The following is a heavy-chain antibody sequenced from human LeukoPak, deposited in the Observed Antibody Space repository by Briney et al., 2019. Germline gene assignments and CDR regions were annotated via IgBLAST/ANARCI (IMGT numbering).Heavy chain of an antibody. CDR2: ISSSGSTI. CDR3: ARAPEYYYDSSGYFFAFPDAFDI. D-gene: IGHD3-22*01. J-gene: IGHJ3*02. V-gene: IGHV3-11*01. CDR1: GFTFSDYY. Sequence: PGGSLRLSCAASGFTFSDYYMSWIRQAPGKGLEWVSYISSSGSTIYYADSVKGRFTISRDNAKNSLYLQMKSLRAEDTAVYYCARAPEYYYDSSGYFFAFPDAFDIWGQGTMVTVSS.